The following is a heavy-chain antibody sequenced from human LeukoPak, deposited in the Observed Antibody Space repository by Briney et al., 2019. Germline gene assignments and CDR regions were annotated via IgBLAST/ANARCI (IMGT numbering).Heavy chain of an antibody. CDR1: GGSISGYY. D-gene: IGHD5-24*01. J-gene: IGHJ4*02. V-gene: IGHV4-59*01. CDR3: AKSSARVPSATQIQTIYYFDY. CDR2: IDDSGNT. Sequence: SETLSLTCTVSGGSISGYYWYWIRQPPGKGLEWIGYIDDSGNTNYNPSLKSRVTMSKDTSRNQFSLNLSSVTAADTAVYYCAKSSARVPSATQIQTIYYFDYWGQGTLVTVSS.